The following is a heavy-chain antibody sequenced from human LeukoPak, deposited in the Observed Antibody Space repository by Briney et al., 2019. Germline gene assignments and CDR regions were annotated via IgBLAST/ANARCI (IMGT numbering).Heavy chain of an antibody. V-gene: IGHV1-69*05. CDR3: ARDLGPATQPTAGY. CDR1: GGTFSSYA. CDR2: IIPIFGTA. Sequence: GASVKVSCKASGGTFSSYAISWVRQAPGQGLEWMGGIIPIFGTANYAQKFQGRVTITRDTSASTAYMELSSLRSEDTAVYYCARDLGPATQPTAGYWGQGTLVTVSS. J-gene: IGHJ4*02. D-gene: IGHD2-2*01.